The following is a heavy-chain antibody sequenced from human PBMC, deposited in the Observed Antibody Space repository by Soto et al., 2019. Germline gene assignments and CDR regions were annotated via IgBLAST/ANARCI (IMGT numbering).Heavy chain of an antibody. Sequence: QVQLQESGPGLVKPSETLSLTCTVSGGSISSYYWSWIRQPPGKGLEWIGYIYYSGSTNYNPSPKSRATISVDPSKNQFSLKLSSVTAADTAVYYCAGTTLVVYYYYYYMDVWGKGTTVTVSS. CDR1: GGSISSYY. V-gene: IGHV4-59*01. CDR2: IYYSGST. CDR3: AGTTLVVYYYYYYMDV. D-gene: IGHD2-21*01. J-gene: IGHJ6*03.